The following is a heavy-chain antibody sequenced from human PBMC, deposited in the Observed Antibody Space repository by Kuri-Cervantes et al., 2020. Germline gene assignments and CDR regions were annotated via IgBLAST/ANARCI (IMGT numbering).Heavy chain of an antibody. J-gene: IGHJ4*02. V-gene: IGHV3-7*01. CDR3: GRGGGYPSF. CDR1: GFTFSNAW. CDR2: IKQDGSEQ. D-gene: IGHD6-25*01. Sequence: GGSLRLSCAASGFTFSNAWMTWVRQVPGKGLEWVANIKQDGSEQNYVDSVKGRFTISRDNAKNSLYLEMSSLRGDDTAVYYCGRGGGYPSFWGQGTLVTVSS.